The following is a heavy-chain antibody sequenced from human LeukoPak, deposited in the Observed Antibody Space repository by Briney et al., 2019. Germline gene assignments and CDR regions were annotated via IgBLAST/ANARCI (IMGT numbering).Heavy chain of an antibody. CDR2: ISGSGGST. CDR3: AKDLVVVPAASTYNAFDI. Sequence: GGSLRLSCAASGFTFSSYAMSWVRQAPGKGLEWVSAISGSGGSTCYADSVKGRFTISRDNSKNTLYLQMNSLRAEDTAVYYCAKDLVVVPAASTYNAFDIWGQGTMVTVSS. D-gene: IGHD2-2*01. CDR1: GFTFSSYA. V-gene: IGHV3-23*01. J-gene: IGHJ3*02.